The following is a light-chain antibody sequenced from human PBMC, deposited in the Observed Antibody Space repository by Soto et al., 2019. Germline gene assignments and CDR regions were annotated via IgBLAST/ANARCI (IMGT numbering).Light chain of an antibody. CDR3: CSYAGSSTFVV. Sequence: QSVLTQPASVSGSPGQSITISCTGTSSDLGSYNLVSWYQQHPAKAPKLMIYEGSKRPSGVSNRFSGSKSGNTASLTISGLQAEDEAEYYCCSYAGSSTFVVFGGGTKLTVL. CDR2: EGS. CDR1: SSDLGSYNL. V-gene: IGLV2-23*03. J-gene: IGLJ2*01.